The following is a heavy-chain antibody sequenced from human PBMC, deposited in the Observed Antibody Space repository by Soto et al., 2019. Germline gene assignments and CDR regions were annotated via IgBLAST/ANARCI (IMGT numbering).Heavy chain of an antibody. D-gene: IGHD3-10*01. Sequence: QVQLVESGGGVVQPGRSLRLSCAASGFTFSSYGMHWVRQAPGKGLEWVAVISYDGSNKYYADSVKGRFTISRDNSKNKLYLQMNSLRAEDTAVYYCAKGLWFGEPSGMDVWGQGTTVTVSS. CDR1: GFTFSSYG. CDR2: ISYDGSNK. V-gene: IGHV3-30*18. J-gene: IGHJ6*02. CDR3: AKGLWFGEPSGMDV.